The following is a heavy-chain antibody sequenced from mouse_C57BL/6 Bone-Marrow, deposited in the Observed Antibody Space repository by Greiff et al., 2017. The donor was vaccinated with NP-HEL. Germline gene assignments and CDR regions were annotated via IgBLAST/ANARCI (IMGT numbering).Heavy chain of an antibody. CDR1: GFTFSSYA. Sequence: EVKVVESGGGLVKPGGSLKLSCAASGFTFSSYAMSWVRQTPEKRLEWVATISDGGSYTYYPDNVKGRFPISRDNTKNNLYMQMSHLKSEDTAIYYFSRDDRDYGSPFYYAMDYWGQGTSVTVSS. J-gene: IGHJ4*01. V-gene: IGHV5-4*01. CDR3: SRDDRDYGSPFYYAMDY. D-gene: IGHD1-1*01. CDR2: ISDGGSYT.